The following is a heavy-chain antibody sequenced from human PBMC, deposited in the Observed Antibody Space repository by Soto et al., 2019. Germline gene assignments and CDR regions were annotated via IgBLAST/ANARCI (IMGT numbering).Heavy chain of an antibody. J-gene: IGHJ4*02. D-gene: IGHD7-27*01. V-gene: IGHV3-21*01. CDR1: GFTFSSFS. CDR3: ATPLGTAGSSFDY. Sequence: KPGGSLRLSCAASGFTFSSFSMNWVRQAPGKGLEWVSSISGSGSYIYYADSVKGRFTISRDNAKNSLYLQMNSLRADDTAVYYCATPLGTAGSSFDYWGQGTLVTVSS. CDR2: ISGSGSYI.